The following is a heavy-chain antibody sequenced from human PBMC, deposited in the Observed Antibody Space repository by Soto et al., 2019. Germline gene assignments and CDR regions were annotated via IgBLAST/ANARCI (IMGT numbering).Heavy chain of an antibody. V-gene: IGHV1-69*02. Sequence: QVQVVQSGAEVKEPGSSVKVSCKASGGTFSSYTITWVRQAPGHGLEWMGRLTPILGLANYGQKFQGRVTINADKATSTAYMELSSLRSDDTAVYYCATLGDDYSNCLDYWGQGTLVTVSS. CDR3: ATLGDDYSNCLDY. CDR2: LTPILGLA. CDR1: GGTFSSYT. D-gene: IGHD4-4*01. J-gene: IGHJ4*02.